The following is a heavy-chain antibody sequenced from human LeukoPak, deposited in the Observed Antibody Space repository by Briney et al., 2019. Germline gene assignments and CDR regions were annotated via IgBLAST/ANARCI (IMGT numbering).Heavy chain of an antibody. CDR1: GFTFSSYA. Sequence: GGSLRLSCAASGFTFSSYAMHWVRQAPGKGLEWVAVISYDGSNKYYADSVKGRFTISRDNSKNTLYLQMNSLRAEDTAVYYCAKGSPRITISNDYYYMDVWGKGTTATVSS. J-gene: IGHJ6*03. D-gene: IGHD3-3*01. CDR3: AKGSPRITISNDYYYMDV. V-gene: IGHV3-30-3*01. CDR2: ISYDGSNK.